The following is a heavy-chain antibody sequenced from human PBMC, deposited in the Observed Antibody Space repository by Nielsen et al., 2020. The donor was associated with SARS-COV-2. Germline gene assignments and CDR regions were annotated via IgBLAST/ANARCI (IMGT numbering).Heavy chain of an antibody. CDR3: ARPRVNSYGDYMDV. V-gene: IGHV4-39*01. Sequence: RQAPGKGLEWIGSIYYSGSTYYNPSLKSRVTISVDTSKNQFSLKLSSVTAADTAVYYCARPRVNSYGDYMDVWGKGTTVTVSS. J-gene: IGHJ6*03. D-gene: IGHD5-18*01. CDR2: IYYSGST.